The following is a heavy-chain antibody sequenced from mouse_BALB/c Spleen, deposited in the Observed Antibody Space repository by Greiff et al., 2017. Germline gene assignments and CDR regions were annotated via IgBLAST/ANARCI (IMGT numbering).Heavy chain of an antibody. D-gene: IGHD1-1*01. CDR3: AIITTVVAPYAMDY. CDR2: INPNNGGT. CDR1: GYTFTDYN. V-gene: IGHV1-18*01. J-gene: IGHJ4*01. Sequence: EVQLQQSGPELVKPGASVKIPCKASGYTFTDYNMDWVKQSHGKSLEWIGDINPNNGGTIYNQKFKGKATLTVDKSSSTAYMELRSLTSEDTAVYYCAIITTVVAPYAMDYWGQGTSVTVSS.